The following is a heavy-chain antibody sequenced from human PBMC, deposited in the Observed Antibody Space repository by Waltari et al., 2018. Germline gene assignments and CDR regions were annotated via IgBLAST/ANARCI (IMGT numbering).Heavy chain of an antibody. CDR2: IYYSGST. CDR3: AVPKYYDFWSGWESSYYYGMDV. J-gene: IGHJ6*02. CDR1: GGPISSSSYY. D-gene: IGHD3-3*01. V-gene: IGHV4-39*01. Sequence: QLQLQESGPGLVKPSETLSLTCTVSGGPISSSSYYWGWIRKPPGKGLEGIGSIYYSGSTYYNPSLKSRVTISVDTSKNQFSLKLSSVTAADTAVYYCAVPKYYDFWSGWESSYYYGMDVWGQGTTVTVSS.